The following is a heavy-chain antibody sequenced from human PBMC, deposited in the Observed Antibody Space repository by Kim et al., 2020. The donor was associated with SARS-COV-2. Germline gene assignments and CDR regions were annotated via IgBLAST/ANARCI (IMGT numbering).Heavy chain of an antibody. Sequence: GGSLRLSSAASGFTFSNYAMTWVRQAPGKGLEWVSTISGSGGNTYYADSVKGRFTVSRDNSRNTLYLQMNSLTADDTALYYCAKHRGDSVFDCWGQGTLVTVSS. D-gene: IGHD4-17*01. J-gene: IGHJ4*02. CDR1: GFTFSNYA. CDR3: AKHRGDSVFDC. V-gene: IGHV3-23*01. CDR2: ISGSGGNT.